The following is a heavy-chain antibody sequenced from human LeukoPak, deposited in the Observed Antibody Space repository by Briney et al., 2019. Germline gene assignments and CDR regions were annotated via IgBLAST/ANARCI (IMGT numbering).Heavy chain of an antibody. J-gene: IGHJ4*02. CDR3: AKATGYSSSWYNPSDY. CDR2: ISGSGGST. D-gene: IGHD6-13*01. Sequence: GGSLRLSCAASGFTFSSYAVSWVRQAPGKGLEWVSAISGSGGSTYYADSVKGRFTISRDNSKNTLYLQMNSLRAEDTAVYYCAKATGYSSSWYNPSDYWGQGTLVTVSS. CDR1: GFTFSSYA. V-gene: IGHV3-23*01.